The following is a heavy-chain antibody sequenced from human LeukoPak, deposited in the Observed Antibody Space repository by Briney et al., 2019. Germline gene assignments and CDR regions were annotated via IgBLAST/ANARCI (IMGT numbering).Heavy chain of an antibody. CDR2: IYYSGST. CDR1: GGPISSYY. J-gene: IGHJ3*02. V-gene: IGHV4-59*01. D-gene: IGHD2-15*01. Sequence: SETLSLTCTVSGGPISSYYWSWIRQPPGKGLEWIGYIYYSGSTNYNPSLKSRVTISVDTSKNQFSLKLSSMTAADAAVYYCARLPVVVVAAPKKNAFDIWGQGTMVTVSS. CDR3: ARLPVVVVAAPKKNAFDI.